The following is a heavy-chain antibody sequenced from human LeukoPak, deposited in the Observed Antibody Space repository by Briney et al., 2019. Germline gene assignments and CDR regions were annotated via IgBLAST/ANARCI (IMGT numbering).Heavy chain of an antibody. CDR2: VYYSGST. J-gene: IGHJ4*02. CDR1: GGSISSGGYY. CDR3: ARTYGLYYFDY. D-gene: IGHD4-17*01. Sequence: SETLSLTCTVSGGSISSGGYYWSWIRQHPGKGLEWVGYVYYSGSTYYNPSLKSRVTISVDTSKNQFSLKLSSVTAADTAVYYCARTYGLYYFDYWGQGTLVTVSS. V-gene: IGHV4-31*03.